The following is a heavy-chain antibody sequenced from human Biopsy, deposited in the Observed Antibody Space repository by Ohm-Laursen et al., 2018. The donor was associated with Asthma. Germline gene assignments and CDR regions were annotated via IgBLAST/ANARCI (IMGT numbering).Heavy chain of an antibody. CDR3: AEKRYFGFWSGYPI. J-gene: IGHJ3*02. V-gene: IGHV3-30*18. Sequence: LSLTCAASGFSFNSYGMHWVRQAPGKGLEWVAVMSFDGRQTYYADSVKGRFTISRDNSKNTLYLQMNSLRAEDTAVYYCAEKRYFGFWSGYPIWGQGTMVTVSS. D-gene: IGHD3-3*01. CDR2: MSFDGRQT. CDR1: GFSFNSYG.